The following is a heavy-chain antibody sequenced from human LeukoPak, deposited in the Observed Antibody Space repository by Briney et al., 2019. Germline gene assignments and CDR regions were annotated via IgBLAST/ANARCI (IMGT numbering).Heavy chain of an antibody. D-gene: IGHD2-2*01. CDR2: IRYDGSNK. J-gene: IGHJ1*01. CDR1: GITFRTSG. Sequence: GGSLRLSCAASGITFRTSGMHWVRQAPGKGLEWVAFIRYDGSNKYYADSVKGRFTISRDNSKNTLYLQMNSLRAEDTAVYYCAKGVDQLLGYFQHWGQGTLVTVSS. CDR3: AKGVDQLLGYFQH. V-gene: IGHV3-30*02.